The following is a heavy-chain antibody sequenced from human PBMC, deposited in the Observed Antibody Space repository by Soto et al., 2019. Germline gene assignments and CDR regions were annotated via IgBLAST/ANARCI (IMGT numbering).Heavy chain of an antibody. CDR3: ARDPKTSGGQHWAFNYFDS. CDR1: GFSFSISP. D-gene: IGHD7-27*01. V-gene: IGHV3-30-3*01. Sequence: PGGSLRLSCAASGFSFSISPMHWVRQAPGKGPEWVALISYDGTNKFYADSVKGRFTTSRDNSKSTLYLQVDSLRPEDAAVYYCARDPKTSGGQHWAFNYFDSWGQGTLVTVSS. CDR2: ISYDGTNK. J-gene: IGHJ4*02.